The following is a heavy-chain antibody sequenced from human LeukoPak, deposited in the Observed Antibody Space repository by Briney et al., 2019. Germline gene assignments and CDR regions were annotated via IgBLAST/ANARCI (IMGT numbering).Heavy chain of an antibody. J-gene: IGHJ6*03. CDR3: ARDPGIPVAGTYGGYYYYYYMDV. CDR2: INPNSGGT. D-gene: IGHD6-19*01. CDR1: GYTFTGYY. V-gene: IGHV1-2*06. Sequence: ASVKVSCKASGYTFTGYYMHWVRQAPGQGLEWMGRINPNSGGTNYAQKFQGRVTMTRDTSISTAYMELSRLRSDDTAVYYCARDPGIPVAGTYGGYYYYYYMDVWGKGTTVTVSS.